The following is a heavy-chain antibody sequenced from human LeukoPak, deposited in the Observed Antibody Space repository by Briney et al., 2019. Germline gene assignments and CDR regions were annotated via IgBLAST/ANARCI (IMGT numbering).Heavy chain of an antibody. D-gene: IGHD3-9*01. CDR1: SGSISSSTYY. CDR3: ARRNGEGPNYDILTGSPLLKGGSDY. Sequence: PSETLSLTCTVSSGSISSSTYYWSWIRQPPGKGLEWIGEINHSGSTNYNPSLKSRVTISVDTSKNQFSLKLSSVTAADTAVYYCARRNGEGPNYDILTGSPLLKGGSDYWGQGTLVTVSS. J-gene: IGHJ4*02. V-gene: IGHV4-39*07. CDR2: INHSGST.